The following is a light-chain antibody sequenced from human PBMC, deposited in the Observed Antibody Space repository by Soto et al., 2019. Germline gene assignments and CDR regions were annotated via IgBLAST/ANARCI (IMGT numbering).Light chain of an antibody. CDR2: DAS. J-gene: IGKJ1*01. V-gene: IGKV3-11*01. CDR1: QSVGGY. CDR3: QQRYGWPRT. Sequence: EIVLTQSPATLSLSPGDRATLFCRASQSVGGYLGWYQQRPGQAPRLLIYDASNRVPGVPDRFSASWSGTDFTLTISSLEPEDFAVYYCQQRYGWPRTFGQGTKVEIK.